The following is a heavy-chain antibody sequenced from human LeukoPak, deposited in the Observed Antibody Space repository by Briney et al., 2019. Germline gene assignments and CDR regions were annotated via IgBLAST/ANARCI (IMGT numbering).Heavy chain of an antibody. J-gene: IGHJ4*02. Sequence: ASVKVSCKASGYTFTDYYMHWVRQAPGQELEWMGRINPNGGGTNYAQKFQGRVTMTRDTSISTAYMELSRLRSDDTAVYYCARDDCSGGSCYLNFDYWGQGTLVTVSS. D-gene: IGHD2-15*01. CDR3: ARDDCSGGSCYLNFDY. CDR2: INPNGGGT. V-gene: IGHV1-2*06. CDR1: GYTFTDYY.